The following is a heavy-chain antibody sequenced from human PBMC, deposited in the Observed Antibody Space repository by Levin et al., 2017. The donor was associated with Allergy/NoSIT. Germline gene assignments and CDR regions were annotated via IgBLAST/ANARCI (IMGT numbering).Heavy chain of an antibody. CDR2: IIPIFGTA. V-gene: IGHV1-69*01. Sequence: KISCKASGGTFSSYAISWVRQAPGQGLEWMGGIIPIFGTANYAQKFQGRVTITADESTSTAYMELSSLRSEDTAVYYCARDLPEKSITGTTRWFDPWGQGTLVTVSS. D-gene: IGHD1-20*01. CDR1: GGTFSSYA. J-gene: IGHJ5*02. CDR3: ARDLPEKSITGTTRWFDP.